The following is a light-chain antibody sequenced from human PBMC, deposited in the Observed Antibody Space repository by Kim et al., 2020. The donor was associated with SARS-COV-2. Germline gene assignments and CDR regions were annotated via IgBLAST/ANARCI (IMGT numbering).Light chain of an antibody. CDR1: QGISNF. CDR2: GAS. CDR3: LQHNTYPPT. Sequence: DIQMTQSPSAMSASVGDSVTITCRASQGISNFLVWFQQKPGKVPKRLIYGASILQSGVPSRFRGSGSGTDFTLTISSLQPEDFATYYCLQHNTYPPTFGQGTKVDIK. J-gene: IGKJ1*01. V-gene: IGKV1-17*03.